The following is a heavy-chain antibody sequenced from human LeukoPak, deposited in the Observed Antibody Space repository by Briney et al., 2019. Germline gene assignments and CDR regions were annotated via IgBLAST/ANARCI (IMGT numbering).Heavy chain of an antibody. D-gene: IGHD5-12*01. CDR1: GFTFSSYA. CDR2: ISGSGGST. V-gene: IGHV3-23*01. CDR3: AKDLREDIVATILDY. Sequence: PGGSLRLSCAASGFTFSSYAMSWVRQAPGKGLEWVSAISGSGGSTYYADSVKGRFTISRDNSKNTLYLQMNSLRAEDTAVYYCAKDLREDIVATILDYWGQGTLVTVSS. J-gene: IGHJ4*02.